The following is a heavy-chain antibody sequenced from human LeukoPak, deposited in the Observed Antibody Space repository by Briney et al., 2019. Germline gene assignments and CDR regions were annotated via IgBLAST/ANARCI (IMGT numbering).Heavy chain of an antibody. Sequence: ASVKVSCKASGYTFTSYGISWVRQAPGQGLEWMGWISAYNGNTNYAQKLQGRVTMTTDTSTSTAYMELRSLRSDDTAVYYCARFGGRDIVVVPAARKGWFDPWGQGTLVTVSS. V-gene: IGHV1-18*04. D-gene: IGHD2-2*01. CDR1: GYTFTSYG. CDR3: ARFGGRDIVVVPAARKGWFDP. J-gene: IGHJ5*02. CDR2: ISAYNGNT.